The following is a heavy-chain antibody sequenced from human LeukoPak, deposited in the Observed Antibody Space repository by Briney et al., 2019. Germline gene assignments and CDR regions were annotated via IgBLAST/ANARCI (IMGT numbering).Heavy chain of an antibody. CDR3: ARAGGDYGDGYAYFDY. CDR1: GFTFDDYG. V-gene: IGHV3-20*04. Sequence: GGSLRLSCAASGFTFDDYGMSWVPQPPGKGLEWISGINWNGGSTGYADSAKGRFTISRDNAKNSLYLQMNSLRAEDTALYYCARAGGDYGDGYAYFDYWGQGTLVTVSS. CDR2: INWNGGST. D-gene: IGHD4-17*01. J-gene: IGHJ4*02.